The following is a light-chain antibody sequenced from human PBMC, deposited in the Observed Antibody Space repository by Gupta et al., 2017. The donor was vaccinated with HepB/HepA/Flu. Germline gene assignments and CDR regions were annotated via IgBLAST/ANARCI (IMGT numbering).Light chain of an antibody. CDR3: PAWDSSTPCV. CDR2: QEN. V-gene: IGLV3-1*01. CDR1: KSGDKY. J-gene: IGLJ3*02. Sequence: SYELTQPPSVSVSPGQTASITCSGDKSGDKYACWHQQQPGQSPVLVIKQENQRPSGTHERFSGSNSGTTVTLTISGTQAIDDAYYYCPAWDSSTPCVFGGGTKLTVL.